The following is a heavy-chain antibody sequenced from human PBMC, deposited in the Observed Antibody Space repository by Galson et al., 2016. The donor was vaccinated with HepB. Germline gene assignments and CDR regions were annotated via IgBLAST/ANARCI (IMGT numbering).Heavy chain of an antibody. D-gene: IGHD6-13*01. CDR2: AWLDGNNT. V-gene: IGHV3-33*01. J-gene: IGHJ6*02. CDR1: GFTFSTYG. CDR3: ARETAATDDYYYYGMDV. Sequence: SLRLSCAASGFTFSTYGMHWVRQAPGKGLEWVAVAWLDGNNTKYADSVKGRFTISRDNSKNTLYLQVKSLRAEDTAVYYCARETAATDDYYYYGMDVWGQGTTVTVSS.